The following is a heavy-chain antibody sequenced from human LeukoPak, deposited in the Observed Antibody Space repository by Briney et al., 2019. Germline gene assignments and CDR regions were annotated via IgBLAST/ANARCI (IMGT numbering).Heavy chain of an antibody. Sequence: SETVSLTCAVYGGSFSGYYWSWIRQPPGKGLEWIGEINHSGSTNYNPSLKSRVPISVDTSKNQFTLKLSSVTAADTAVYYCARQFRSSWYNYFDYWGQGTLVTVSS. CDR2: INHSGST. CDR1: GGSFSGYY. J-gene: IGHJ4*02. CDR3: ARQFRSSWYNYFDY. V-gene: IGHV4-34*01. D-gene: IGHD6-13*01.